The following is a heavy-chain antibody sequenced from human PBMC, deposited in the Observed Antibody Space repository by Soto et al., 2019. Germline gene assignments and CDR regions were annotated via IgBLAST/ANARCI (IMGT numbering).Heavy chain of an antibody. J-gene: IGHJ4*02. CDR1: GCSISSGYYY. CDR3: ARDGYYDSSGYRFDY. CDR2: IYYSGST. V-gene: IGHV4-30-4*01. Sequence: PWETVSLTCTVSGCSISSGYYYWSLIRQPPGKGLEWIGYIYYSGSTYYNPSLKSRVTISVDTSKNQFSLKLSSVTAADTAVYYCARDGYYDSSGYRFDYWGQGTMVTVSS. D-gene: IGHD3-22*01.